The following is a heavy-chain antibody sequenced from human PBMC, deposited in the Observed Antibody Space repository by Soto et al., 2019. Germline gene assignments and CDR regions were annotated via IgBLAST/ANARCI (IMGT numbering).Heavy chain of an antibody. CDR3: ARSGFLPKYYYDSSGYYF. V-gene: IGHV5-51*01. J-gene: IGHJ4*02. D-gene: IGHD3-22*01. CDR1: GYSFTSYW. Sequence: ESLTLSCKGSGYSFTSYWIGLVRQMPGKGLEWMGIIYPGDSDTRYSPSFQGQVTISADKSISTAYLQWSSLKASDTAMYYCARSGFLPKYYYDSSGYYFWGQGTLVTVSS. CDR2: IYPGDSDT.